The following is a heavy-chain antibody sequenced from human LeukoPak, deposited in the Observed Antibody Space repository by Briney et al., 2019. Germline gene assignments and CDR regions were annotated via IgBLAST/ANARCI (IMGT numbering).Heavy chain of an antibody. V-gene: IGHV3-30-3*01. J-gene: IGHJ4*02. CDR2: MSHDGVKT. CDR3: AKVRTRWLIPDYFDL. CDR1: GFSFHYYA. D-gene: IGHD3-10*01. Sequence: PGGSLRLSCAASGFSFHYYAMHWVRQAPGKGLEWVAVMSHDGVKTHYADSVKGRFTISRDNFANSVYLRMDSVKFEDTAIYFCAKVRTRWLIPDYFDLWGQGTLVTVSS.